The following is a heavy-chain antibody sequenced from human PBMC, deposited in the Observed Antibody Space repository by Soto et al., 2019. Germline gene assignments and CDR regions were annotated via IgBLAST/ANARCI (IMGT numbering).Heavy chain of an antibody. CDR3: AGVEIVVVPAAIGN. CDR1: GGSISSSSYY. D-gene: IGHD2-2*01. V-gene: IGHV4-39*07. CDR2: TNHSGST. J-gene: IGHJ4*02. Sequence: SETLSLTCTVSGGSISSSSYYWGWIRQPPGRGLEWIGETNHSGSTNYNPSLKSRGTISVDTSKNQFSLKLSSVTAADTAVYYCAGVEIVVVPAAIGNWGQGTLVTVSS.